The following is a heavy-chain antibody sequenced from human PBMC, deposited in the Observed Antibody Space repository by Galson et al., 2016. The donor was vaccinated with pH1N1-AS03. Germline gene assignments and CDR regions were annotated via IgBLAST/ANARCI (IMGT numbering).Heavy chain of an antibody. CDR1: GFTFSSHS. CDR3: ARDGGYSSGWIDF. CDR2: ISSSSRFI. Sequence: SLRLSCAGSGFTFSSHSMNWVRQAPGKGLEWVAYISSSSRFIYYADAVQGRFTISKDSPKNSVYLHMSGLRADDTAVYSCARDGGYSSGWIDFWGQGTLVSVSS. D-gene: IGHD3-22*01. V-gene: IGHV3-21*01. J-gene: IGHJ4*02.